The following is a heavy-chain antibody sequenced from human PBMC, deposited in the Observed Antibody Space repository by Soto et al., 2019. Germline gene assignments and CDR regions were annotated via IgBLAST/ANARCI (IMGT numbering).Heavy chain of an antibody. J-gene: IGHJ5*02. D-gene: IGHD7-27*01. Sequence: EVQLVESGGGLVQPGNSLQLSCAASGFIFSDSVIHWVRQAPGKGLEGVGRIRRKVNSYATAYTASVNGRFAISRDDSRDTAYLQMNSLQVDDTALYYCTRGGSNTCRFDPWGQGTLVIVSS. V-gene: IGHV3-73*01. CDR1: GFIFSDSV. CDR2: IRRKVNSYAT. CDR3: TRGGSNTCRFDP.